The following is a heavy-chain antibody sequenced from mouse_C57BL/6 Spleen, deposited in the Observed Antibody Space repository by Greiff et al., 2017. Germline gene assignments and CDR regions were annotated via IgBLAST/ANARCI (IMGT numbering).Heavy chain of an antibody. CDR1: GYTFTDYY. D-gene: IGHD1-1*01. CDR2: IGPGSGST. V-gene: IGHV1-77*01. CDR3: ARGGFTTVVAPYYFDY. Sequence: VKVVESGAELVKPGASVKISCKASGYTFTDYYINWVKQRPGQGLEWIGKIGPGSGSTYYNEKFKGKATLTADKSSSTAYMQLSSLTSEDSAVYFCARGGFTTVVAPYYFDYWGQGTTLTVSS. J-gene: IGHJ2*01.